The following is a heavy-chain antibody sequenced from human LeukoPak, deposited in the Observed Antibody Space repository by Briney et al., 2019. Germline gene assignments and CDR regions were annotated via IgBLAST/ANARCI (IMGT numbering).Heavy chain of an antibody. D-gene: IGHD2-8*01. CDR3: AKDGCTNGVCYSRAFDI. Sequence: GGSLRLSCAASGFTFSSYGMHWVRQAPGKGLEWVAFIRYDGSNKYYADSAKGRFTISRDNSKNTLYLQMNSLRAEDTAVYYCAKDGCTNGVCYSRAFDIWGQGTMVTVSS. CDR2: IRYDGSNK. CDR1: GFTFSSYG. J-gene: IGHJ3*02. V-gene: IGHV3-30*02.